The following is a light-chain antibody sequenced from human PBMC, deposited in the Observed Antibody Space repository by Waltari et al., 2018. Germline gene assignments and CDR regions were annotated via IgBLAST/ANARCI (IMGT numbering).Light chain of an antibody. CDR1: QSIGSK. V-gene: IGKV3-15*01. CDR3: QQYNNWPPGT. CDR2: GAS. J-gene: IGKJ1*01. Sequence: ETVVTQSPATLSVSPGERVTLSCRTSQSIGSKLAWYQQKPGQSPRLLIYGASIRATGIPARFSGSGSATEFTLTISSLQSEDFAVYYCQQYNNWPPGTFGQGTKVEI.